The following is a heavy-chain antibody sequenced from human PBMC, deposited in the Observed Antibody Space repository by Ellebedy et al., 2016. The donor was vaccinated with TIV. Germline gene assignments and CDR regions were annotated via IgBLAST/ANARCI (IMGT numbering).Heavy chain of an antibody. Sequence: AASVKVSCKVSGYTLTELSMHWARQAPGKGLEWMGGFDPEDGETIYAQKLQGRVTMTTDTSASTAYMELRSLRSDDTAVYYCARAVAAAENLDYWGQGTLVTVSS. J-gene: IGHJ4*02. CDR1: GYTLTELS. CDR2: FDPEDGET. D-gene: IGHD6-13*01. V-gene: IGHV1-24*01. CDR3: ARAVAAAENLDY.